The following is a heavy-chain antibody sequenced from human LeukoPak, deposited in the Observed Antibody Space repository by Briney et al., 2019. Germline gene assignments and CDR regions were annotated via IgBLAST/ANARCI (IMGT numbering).Heavy chain of an antibody. CDR1: GGTFSSYA. V-gene: IGHV1-69*05. CDR3: ARKSGDGYNSFDY. CDR2: IIPIFGTA. J-gene: IGHJ4*02. Sequence: SVKVSCKASGGTFSSYAISWVRQAPGQGLEWMGRIIPIFGTANYAQKFQGRVTITTDESTSTAYMELSSLRSEDTAVYYCARKSGDGYNSFDYWGQGTLVTVSS. D-gene: IGHD5-24*01.